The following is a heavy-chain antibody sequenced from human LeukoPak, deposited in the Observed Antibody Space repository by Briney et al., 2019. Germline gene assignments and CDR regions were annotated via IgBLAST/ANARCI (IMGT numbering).Heavy chain of an antibody. V-gene: IGHV4-39*07. J-gene: IGHJ3*02. CDR1: GGSISSNIYY. CDR2: VYYTGST. D-gene: IGHD5-18*01. CDR3: ARVVYSYGLGGTLDFFDI. Sequence: SETLSLTCTVSGGSISSNIYYWGWIRQPPGKGLEWIGSVYYTGSTYYNPSLKSRVTISVDRSKNQFSLKLSSVTAADTAVYYCARVVYSYGLGGTLDFFDIGAKGTMVTVSS.